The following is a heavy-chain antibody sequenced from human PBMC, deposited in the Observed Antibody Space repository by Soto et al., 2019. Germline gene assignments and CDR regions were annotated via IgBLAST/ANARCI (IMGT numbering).Heavy chain of an antibody. V-gene: IGHV1-46*01. D-gene: IGHD4-17*01. CDR1: GYTFTNYY. CDR3: ARDLPFYGGTNYDY. J-gene: IGHJ4*02. CDR2: INPSGGGT. Sequence: VASVKVSCKASGYTFTNYYIHWVRQAPGQGLEWMGIINPSGGGTTYAQNFQGRVTMTRDTSTSTVYMELSSLRSDDTAVYYCARDLPFYGGTNYDYWGQGTLVTVSS.